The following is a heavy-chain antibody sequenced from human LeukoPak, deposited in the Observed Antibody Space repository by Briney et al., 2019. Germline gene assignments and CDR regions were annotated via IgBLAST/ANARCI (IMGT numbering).Heavy chain of an antibody. J-gene: IGHJ4*02. V-gene: IGHV3-23*01. CDR1: GFTFRSYA. D-gene: IGHD6-6*01. CDR2: ISNSGRNT. Sequence: GGSLRLSCSASGFTFRSYAMAWVRQAPGTGLGWVSAISNSGRNTYYADSVKGRFTISRDNSKNTLYLEMNSLRAEDKAVYYCCAWVEGARPSLDYWGQGALVTVSS. CDR3: CAWVEGARPSLDY.